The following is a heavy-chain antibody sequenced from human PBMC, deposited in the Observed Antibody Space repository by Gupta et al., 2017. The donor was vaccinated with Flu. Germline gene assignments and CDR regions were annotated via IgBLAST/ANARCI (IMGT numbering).Heavy chain of an antibody. J-gene: IGHJ4*02. Sequence: LSGISWNSASIDDADSVKGRFTISRDNTKNLLYLQMSSLKHDDTALYFCVKDSLSRRWYLFDSCGQGTLVTVSS. CDR2: ISWNSASI. D-gene: IGHD6-13*01. CDR3: VKDSLSRRWYLFDS. V-gene: IGHV3-9*01.